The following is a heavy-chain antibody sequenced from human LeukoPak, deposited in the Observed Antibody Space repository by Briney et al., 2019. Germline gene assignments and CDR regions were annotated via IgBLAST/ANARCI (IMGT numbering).Heavy chain of an antibody. D-gene: IGHD4-23*01. CDR2: INHSGST. V-gene: IGHV4-39*07. CDR1: GGSISSSSYY. Sequence: SETLSLTCTVSGGSISSSSYYWGWIRQPPGKGLEWIGEINHSGSTNYNPSLKSRVTISVDTSKNQFSLKLSSVTAADTAVYYCARRLRWYRFDYWGQGTLVTASS. CDR3: ARRLRWYRFDY. J-gene: IGHJ4*02.